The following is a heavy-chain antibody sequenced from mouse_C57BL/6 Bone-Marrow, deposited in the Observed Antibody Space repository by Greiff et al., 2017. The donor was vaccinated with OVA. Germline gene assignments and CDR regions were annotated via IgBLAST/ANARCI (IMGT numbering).Heavy chain of an antibody. V-gene: IGHV1-5*01. Sequence: EVQLQQSGTVLARPGASVKMSCKPSGYTFTSYWMHWVKQRPGQGLEWIGAIYPGNSDTSYNQKFKGKAKLTAVTSASTAYMELSSLTNEDSAVYYCTRRPYYSNVDYWGQGTTLTVSS. J-gene: IGHJ2*01. CDR1: GYTFTSYW. CDR2: IYPGNSDT. D-gene: IGHD2-5*01. CDR3: TRRPYYSNVDY.